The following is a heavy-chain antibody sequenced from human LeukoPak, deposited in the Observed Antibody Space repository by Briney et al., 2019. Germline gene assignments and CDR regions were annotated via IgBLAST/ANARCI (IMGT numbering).Heavy chain of an antibody. Sequence: GGSLRLSCAASGFTFSSYDMHWVRQGPGKGLAWVAVIWYDGSKRYYADSVKGRFTISRDNSKDTLYLQMNSLRADDTAVYYCAREEYTGTFDYWGQGTLVTVSS. J-gene: IGHJ4*02. CDR1: GFTFSSYD. CDR2: IWYDGSKR. D-gene: IGHD6-6*01. V-gene: IGHV3-33*01. CDR3: AREEYTGTFDY.